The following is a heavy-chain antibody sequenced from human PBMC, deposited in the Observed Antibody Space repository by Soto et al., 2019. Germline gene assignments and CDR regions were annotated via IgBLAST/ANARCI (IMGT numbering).Heavy chain of an antibody. D-gene: IGHD6-19*01. CDR3: ARVASRIAVAGKMGLGFDY. Sequence: QVQLVEAGGGVVQPGRSLRLSCAASGFTFSSYAMHWVRQAPGKGLEWVAVISYDGSNKYYADSVKGRFTISRDNSKNTLYLQRNSLRAEDTAVYYCARVASRIAVAGKMGLGFDYWGQGTLVTVSS. CDR1: GFTFSSYA. J-gene: IGHJ4*02. CDR2: ISYDGSNK. V-gene: IGHV3-30-3*01.